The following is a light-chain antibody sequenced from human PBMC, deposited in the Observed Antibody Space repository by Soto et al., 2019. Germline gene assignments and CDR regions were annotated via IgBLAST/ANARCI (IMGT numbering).Light chain of an antibody. CDR1: QSVRSN. V-gene: IGKV3-15*01. J-gene: IGKJ1*01. CDR2: GAF. CDR3: QQYNDWPLT. Sequence: EIVMTQSPVTLSVSPGERATLSCRASQSVRSNLARYQQKPGQAPSHLIYGAFTRATGIPTRFSGTGSGTEFTLTISSLQSEDFALYYCQQYNDWPLTFGQGTKVDIK.